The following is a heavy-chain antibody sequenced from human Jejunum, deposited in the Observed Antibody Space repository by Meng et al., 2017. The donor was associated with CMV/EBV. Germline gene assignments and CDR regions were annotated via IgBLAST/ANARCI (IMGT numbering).Heavy chain of an antibody. V-gene: IGHV4-39*07. J-gene: IGHJ4*02. D-gene: IGHD3-16*02. Sequence: TVPGGPISSSDYYRGWIRQPPGGGLEWIGIIYYTGSTYYNPSLESRVSISIDTSKNQFSLKLRSVTAADTAVYFCARDSSRLYNYWGQGTLVTVSS. CDR2: IYYTGST. CDR1: GGPISSSDYY. CDR3: ARDSSRLYNY.